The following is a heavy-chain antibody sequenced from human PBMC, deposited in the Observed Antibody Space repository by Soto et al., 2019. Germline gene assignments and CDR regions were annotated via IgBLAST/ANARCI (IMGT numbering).Heavy chain of an antibody. CDR3: NVGATTLDY. V-gene: IGHV3-15*07. Sequence: SVSNAWMHWVRQAPGKGLEWVGRIKSKTDGGTTDYAAPVKGRFTISRDDSKNTLYLQMNSLKTEDTAVYYCNVGATTLDYWGQGTLVTVSS. CDR1: SVSNAW. J-gene: IGHJ4*02. CDR2: IKSKTDGGTT. D-gene: IGHD1-26*01.